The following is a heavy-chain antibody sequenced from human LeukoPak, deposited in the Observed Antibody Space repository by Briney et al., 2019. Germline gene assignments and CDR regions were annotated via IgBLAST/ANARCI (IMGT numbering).Heavy chain of an antibody. J-gene: IGHJ3*02. D-gene: IGHD6-13*01. V-gene: IGHV5-51*01. CDR3: ARLGSSTWKDAFDI. CDR2: IYPGDSDT. CDR1: GYTFTTYW. Sequence: GESLKISCKGSGYTFTTYWLGWVRQMPGKGLEWKGIIYPGDSDTRYNTSVQGQVSISADKSISTAYLQWSSLKASDTAMYYCARLGSSTWKDAFDIWGQGTMVTVSS.